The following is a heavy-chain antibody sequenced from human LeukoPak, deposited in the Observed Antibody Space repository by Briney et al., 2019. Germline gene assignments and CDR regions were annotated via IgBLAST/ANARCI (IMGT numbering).Heavy chain of an antibody. V-gene: IGHV3-15*01. CDR1: GFTFSNAW. CDR2: IKSKTDGGTT. J-gene: IGHJ1*01. Sequence: PGGSLRLSCAASGFTFSNAWMSWVRQAPGKGLEWVGRIKSKTDGGTTDYAAPVKGRFTTSRDDSKNTLYLQMNSLKTEDTAVYYCARDSHDYGDYVPLQHWGQGTLVTVSS. CDR3: ARDSHDYGDYVPLQH. D-gene: IGHD4-17*01.